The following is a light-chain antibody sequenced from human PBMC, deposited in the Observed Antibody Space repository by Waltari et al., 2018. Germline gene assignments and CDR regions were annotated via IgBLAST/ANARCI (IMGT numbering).Light chain of an antibody. J-gene: IGKJ3*01. Sequence: DIVMTQSPLSLPVTPGEPASISCRFSQSLLHSNGYNYLDWYLQKPGQSPQLLIYLGSNRASGGPDRFSGSGSGTDFTLKISRVEAEDVGVYYCMQALQTPFTFGPGTKVNIK. CDR1: QSLLHSNGYNY. CDR2: LGS. V-gene: IGKV2-28*01. CDR3: MQALQTPFT.